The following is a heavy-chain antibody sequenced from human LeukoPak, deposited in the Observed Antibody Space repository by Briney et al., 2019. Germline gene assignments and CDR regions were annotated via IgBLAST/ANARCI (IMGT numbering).Heavy chain of an antibody. CDR3: ARERDTAMVRGFSNDY. V-gene: IGHV4-34*01. CDR1: GGSFSGYY. D-gene: IGHD5-18*01. J-gene: IGHJ4*02. Sequence: KPSETLSLTCAVYGGSFSGYYWSWIRQPPGKGLEWIGEISHSGSTNYNPSLKSRVTISVDTSKNQFSLKLSSVTAADTAVYYCARERDTAMVRGFSNDYWGQGTLVTVSS. CDR2: ISHSGST.